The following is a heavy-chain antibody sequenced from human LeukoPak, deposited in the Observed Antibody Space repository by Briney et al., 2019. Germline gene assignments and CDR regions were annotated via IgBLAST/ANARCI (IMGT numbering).Heavy chain of an antibody. Sequence: GESLKIFCKGSGYSFTSYWIGWVRQMPGKGLEWMGIIYPGDSDTRYSPSFQGQVTISADKSISTAYLQWSSLKASDTAMYYCARRSHYDFWSGLDGDAFDIWGQGTMVTVSS. V-gene: IGHV5-51*01. CDR2: IYPGDSDT. CDR3: ARRSHYDFWSGLDGDAFDI. J-gene: IGHJ3*02. D-gene: IGHD3-3*01. CDR1: GYSFTSYW.